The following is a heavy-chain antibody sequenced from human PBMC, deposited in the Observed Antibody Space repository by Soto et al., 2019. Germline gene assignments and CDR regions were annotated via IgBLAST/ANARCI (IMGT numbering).Heavy chain of an antibody. CDR2: ISYDGSNK. CDR1: GFTFSSYA. V-gene: IGHV3-30-3*01. CDR3: ARVPLRFLEWLPTDSWFDP. J-gene: IGHJ5*02. Sequence: QVQLVESGGGVVQPGRSLRLSCAASGFTFSSYAMHWVRQAPGKGLEWVAVISYDGSNKYYADSVKGRFTISRDNSKNTLYLQMNSLRAEDTAVYYCARVPLRFLEWLPTDSWFDPWGQGTLVTVSS. D-gene: IGHD3-3*01.